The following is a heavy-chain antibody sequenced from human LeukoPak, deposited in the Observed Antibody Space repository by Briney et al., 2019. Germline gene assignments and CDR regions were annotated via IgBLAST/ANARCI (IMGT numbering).Heavy chain of an antibody. J-gene: IGHJ4*02. D-gene: IGHD3-22*01. V-gene: IGHV3-7*05. Sequence: GGSLRLSCAASGFTFSRYWMNWVRRAPGKGLEWVANIKHDGSEKYYVDSVKGRFTISRDNVKNSLSLQMHSLRAEDTAVYFCARDLDYDSSGLDYWGQGTLVTVSS. CDR2: IKHDGSEK. CDR3: ARDLDYDSSGLDY. CDR1: GFTFSRYW.